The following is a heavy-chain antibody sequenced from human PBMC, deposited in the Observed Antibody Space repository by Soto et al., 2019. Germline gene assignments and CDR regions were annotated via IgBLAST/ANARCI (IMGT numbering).Heavy chain of an antibody. J-gene: IGHJ5*02. CDR1: RYTFTSYD. CDR2: IKTDSGDT. V-gene: IGHV1-2*02. Sequence: QVQLVQSGAEVKRPGASVRVSCRASRYTFTSYDIYWVRQATGQGLEWMGWIKTDSGDTDYAQNSHGRVTKTRDTSLNTAYIELNNLVSDDTAVYYCARRSSTYLNEIIYDPWGQGTLVTVSS. CDR3: ARRSSTYLNEIIYDP. D-gene: IGHD3-10*01.